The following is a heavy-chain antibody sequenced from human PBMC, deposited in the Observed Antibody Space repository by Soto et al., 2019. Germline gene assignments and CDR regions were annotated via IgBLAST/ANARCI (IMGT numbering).Heavy chain of an antibody. CDR1: GFTFSTYS. V-gene: IGHV3-21*01. J-gene: IGHJ4*02. D-gene: IGHD3-10*01. CDR3: ARDSSKISVVRGVLLD. CDR2: ISSSSSYM. Sequence: GGSLRLSCAASGFTFSTYSMNWVRQAPGKGLEWVSSISSSSSYMYYADSVKGRFTISKDNAENSLYLQMNSLRAEDTAVYYCARDSSKISVVRGVLLDWGQGTLVTVSS.